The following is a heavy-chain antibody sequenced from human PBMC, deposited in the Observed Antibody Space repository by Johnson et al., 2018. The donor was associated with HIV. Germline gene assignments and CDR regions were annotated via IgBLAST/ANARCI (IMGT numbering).Heavy chain of an antibody. J-gene: IGHJ3*01. V-gene: IGHV3-11*01. CDR3: ATLTLRSRAFDL. CDR2: ISSSGRTI. Sequence: QVQLVESGGGLVKPGGSLRLSCAASGFTFSDYYMSWIRQAPGKGLEWVSYISSSGRTIYYVDSVKGRFTISRDNAKRSLYLQLSNLRAADTALYSCATLTLRSRAFDLWGQGTLVTVSS. D-gene: IGHD3-16*01. CDR1: GFTFSDYY.